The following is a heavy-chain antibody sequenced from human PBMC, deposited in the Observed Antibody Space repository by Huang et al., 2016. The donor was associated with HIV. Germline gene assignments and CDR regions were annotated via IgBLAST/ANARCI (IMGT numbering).Heavy chain of an antibody. CDR1: GGSFSDYF. V-gene: IGHV4-34*01. CDR3: ARPKMTATPSDSSWSYFDF. D-gene: IGHD3-10*01. CDR2: VNQRGSA. Sequence: QVRLEQWGPNLLKPSDTLSLKFAVYGGSFSDYFWTWIRQSPVKGLEWIGEVNQRGSATHNPALRSRVSMSVDSSKNQFYLNLTSVTAADTAVYFCARPKMTATPSDSSWSYFDFWGRGTPVTVSS. J-gene: IGHJ4*02.